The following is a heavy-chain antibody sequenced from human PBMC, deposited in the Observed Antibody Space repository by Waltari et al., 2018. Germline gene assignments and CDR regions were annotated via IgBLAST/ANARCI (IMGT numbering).Heavy chain of an antibody. CDR2: INHSGST. CDR1: GGSFSGYY. D-gene: IGHD4-17*01. J-gene: IGHJ2*01. V-gene: IGHV4-34*01. CDR3: ARGSGGTVTTFRYFDL. Sequence: QVQLQQWGAGLLKPSETLSLTCAVYGGSFSGYYWSWIRKPPGKGLEWLGEINHSGSTNYNPSLKSRVTISVDTSKNQFSLKLSSVTAADTAVYYCARGSGGTVTTFRYFDLWGRGTLVTVSS.